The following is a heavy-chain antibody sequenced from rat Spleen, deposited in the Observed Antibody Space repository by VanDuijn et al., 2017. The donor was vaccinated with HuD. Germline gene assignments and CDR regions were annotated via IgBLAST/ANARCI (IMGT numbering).Heavy chain of an antibody. CDR2: ISTSGGST. Sequence: EVQLVESGGGLVQPGRSLKLSCVASGFTFNNYWMSWTRQAPGQGLEWVASISTSGGSTYYRDSVKGRFTVSRDNAKSTLYLQMDSLRSEDTATYYCASFYSGLYVMDAWGQGASVTVSS. D-gene: IGHD1-1*01. V-gene: IGHV5-31*01. CDR3: ASFYSGLYVMDA. CDR1: GFTFNNYW. J-gene: IGHJ4*01.